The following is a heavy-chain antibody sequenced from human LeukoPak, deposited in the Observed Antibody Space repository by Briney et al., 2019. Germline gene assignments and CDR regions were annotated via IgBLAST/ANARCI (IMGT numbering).Heavy chain of an antibody. CDR3: ARELDYGDSPHFDY. CDR2: ISSSSSYI. CDR1: GFTFSSYS. V-gene: IGHV3-21*01. J-gene: IGHJ4*02. D-gene: IGHD4-17*01. Sequence: PGGSLRLSCAASGFTFSSYSMNWVRQAPGKGLEWVSSISSSSSYIYCADSVKGRFTISRDNAKNSLYLQMNSLRAEDTAVYYCARELDYGDSPHFDYWGQGTLVTVSS.